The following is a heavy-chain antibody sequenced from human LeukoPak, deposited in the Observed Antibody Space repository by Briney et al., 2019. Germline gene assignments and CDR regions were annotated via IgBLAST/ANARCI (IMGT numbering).Heavy chain of an antibody. CDR2: FNPRVCRT. CDR3: ARGPFSSDWYFDF. D-gene: IGHD6-19*01. V-gene: IGHV1-46*03. CDR1: GYTFTSYN. J-gene: IGHJ4*02. Sequence: ASVKVSCKASGYTFTSYNMNWVRQAPGQRLEWMGIFNPRVCRTNSAQKFQSRVTMTSDTSTSTVYMELSSPTSQDTAVYYCARGPFSSDWYFDFWGQGTLVTVSS.